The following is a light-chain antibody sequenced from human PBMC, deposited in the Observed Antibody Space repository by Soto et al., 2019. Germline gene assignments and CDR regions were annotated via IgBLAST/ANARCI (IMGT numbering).Light chain of an antibody. J-gene: IGKJ2*01. V-gene: IGKV1-9*01. CDR1: QDIASY. CDR2: AAS. Sequence: IRLTQSPSSLSASIGDRVTITCRASQDIASYLAWYQQKPGNAPKLLIYAASTLHSGVPSRLSGSGSGTDFTLTISSLQPEDFVTYYCHQLNVNLLFGQGTKLEIK. CDR3: HQLNVNLL.